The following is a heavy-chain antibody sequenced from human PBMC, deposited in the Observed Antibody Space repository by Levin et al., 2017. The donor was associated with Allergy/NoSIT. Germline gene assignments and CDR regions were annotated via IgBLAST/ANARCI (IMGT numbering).Heavy chain of an antibody. CDR3: ARERGGHCSGGSCETWFDP. Sequence: GESLKISCKGSGYNFTNYWIAWVRQTPGKGLEWMAIIYPGDSDTRYSPSFQGHVTISADKSISTAYLQWSSLRASDTAIYYCARERGGHCSGGSCETWFDPWGQGTLVTVSS. V-gene: IGHV5-51*01. CDR2: IYPGDSDT. CDR1: GYNFTNYW. J-gene: IGHJ5*02. D-gene: IGHD2-15*01.